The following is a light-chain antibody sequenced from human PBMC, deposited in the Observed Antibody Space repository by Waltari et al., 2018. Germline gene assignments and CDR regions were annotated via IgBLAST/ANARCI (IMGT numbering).Light chain of an antibody. CDR3: QEYNSAPDT. Sequence: DIQMTQSPSSLSASVGDRVTITCRASQGISNYLAWYQQQPGKVPKLLIYAASTLQSGVPSRFSGSGSGTDFTLTIGSLQPEDVATYYCQEYNSAPDTFGQGTRLEIK. CDR1: QGISNY. J-gene: IGKJ5*01. CDR2: AAS. V-gene: IGKV1-27*01.